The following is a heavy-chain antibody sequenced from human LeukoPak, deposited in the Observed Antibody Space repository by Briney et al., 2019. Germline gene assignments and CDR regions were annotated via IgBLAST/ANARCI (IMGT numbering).Heavy chain of an antibody. CDR3: ARGIAVAGNSGEHAFDI. Sequence: SETLSLTCTVSGYSISSGYYWGWIRQPPGKGLEWIGSIYHSGSTYYNPSLKSRVTISVDTSKNQFSLKLSSVTAADTAVYYCARGIAVAGNSGEHAFDIWGQGTMVTVSS. J-gene: IGHJ3*02. CDR2: IYHSGST. V-gene: IGHV4-38-2*02. CDR1: GYSISSGYY. D-gene: IGHD6-19*01.